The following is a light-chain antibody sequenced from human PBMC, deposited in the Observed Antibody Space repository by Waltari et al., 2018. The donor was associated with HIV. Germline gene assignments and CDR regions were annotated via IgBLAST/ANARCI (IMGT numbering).Light chain of an antibody. Sequence: EIVLTQSPATLSLSPGKRATLSCRASQSVSSYLAWYQQKPGQAPRLLIYDVSNRATGIPARFSGSGSGTDFTLTISSLEPEDFAVYYCQQRSTWPRTFGPGTKVDIK. CDR1: QSVSSY. CDR3: QQRSTWPRT. CDR2: DVS. V-gene: IGKV3-11*01. J-gene: IGKJ3*01.